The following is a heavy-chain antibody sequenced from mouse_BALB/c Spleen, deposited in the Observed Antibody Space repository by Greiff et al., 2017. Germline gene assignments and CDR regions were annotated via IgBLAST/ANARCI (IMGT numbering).Heavy chain of an antibody. J-gene: IGHJ4*01. Sequence: QVQLKQSGPGLVAPSQSLSITCTVSGFSLTGYGVNWVRQPPGKGLEWLGMIWGDGSTDYNSALKSRLSISKDNSKSQVFLKMNSLQTDDTARYYCARERSTMIHYYAMDYWGQGTSVTVSS. CDR1: GFSLTGYG. D-gene: IGHD2-4*01. CDR3: ARERSTMIHYYAMDY. V-gene: IGHV2-6-7*01. CDR2: IWGDGST.